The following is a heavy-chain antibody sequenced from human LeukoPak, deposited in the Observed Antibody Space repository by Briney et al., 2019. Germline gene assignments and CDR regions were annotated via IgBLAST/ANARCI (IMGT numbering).Heavy chain of an antibody. D-gene: IGHD2-15*01. CDR3: ANGDIVVVVAATQPLHDAFDI. Sequence: GRSLRLSCAASGFTFSSYGMHWVRQAPGKGLEWVAVISYDGSNKYYADSVKGRFTISRDNSKNTLYLQMNSLRAEDTAVYYCANGDIVVVVAATQPLHDAFDIWGQGTMVTVSS. CDR1: GFTFSSYG. CDR2: ISYDGSNK. V-gene: IGHV3-30*18. J-gene: IGHJ3*02.